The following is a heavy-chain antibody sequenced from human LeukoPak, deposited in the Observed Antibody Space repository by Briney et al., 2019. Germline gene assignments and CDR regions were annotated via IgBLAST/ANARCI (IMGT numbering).Heavy chain of an antibody. Sequence: SETLSLTCSVSGGSINSYYWSWIRQPPGKGLEWIGYIFYSGRANHSGKTSYNPSLTSRVTISVDTSKNQFSLKVTSVTAADTAVYYCARPFTGYDPAFEYWGQGTLVTVSS. V-gene: IGHV4-59*08. CDR3: ARPFTGYDPAFEY. CDR1: GGSINSYY. J-gene: IGHJ4*02. CDR2: IFYSGRA. D-gene: IGHD5-12*01.